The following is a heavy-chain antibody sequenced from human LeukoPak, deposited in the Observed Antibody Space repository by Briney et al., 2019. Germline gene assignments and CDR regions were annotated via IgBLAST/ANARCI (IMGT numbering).Heavy chain of an antibody. Sequence: GGSLRLSCAASGFTFSSYAMSWVRQAPGKGLEWVSAISGSGGSTYYADSVKGRFTISRDNSKNTLYLQMNSLRAEDTAVYYCAKSALPWYYYDSSGYFDYWGQGTLVTVSS. CDR3: AKSALPWYYYDSSGYFDY. J-gene: IGHJ4*02. D-gene: IGHD3-22*01. V-gene: IGHV3-23*01. CDR1: GFTFSSYA. CDR2: ISGSGGST.